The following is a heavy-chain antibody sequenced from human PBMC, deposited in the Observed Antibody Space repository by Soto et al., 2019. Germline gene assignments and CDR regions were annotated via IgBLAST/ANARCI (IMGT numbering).Heavy chain of an antibody. CDR1: GGSIINYY. CDR2: IYYIGNT. Sequence: SETLSLTCTVSGGSIINYYWSWIRQPPGKGLEWIGYIYYIGNTNYNPSLKSRVTISADTSKNQLSLKVSSVTAADTAMYYCARSPGSSSSRIVNWFDPWGQGTLVTVSS. D-gene: IGHD6-6*01. CDR3: ARSPGSSSSRIVNWFDP. J-gene: IGHJ5*02. V-gene: IGHV4-59*01.